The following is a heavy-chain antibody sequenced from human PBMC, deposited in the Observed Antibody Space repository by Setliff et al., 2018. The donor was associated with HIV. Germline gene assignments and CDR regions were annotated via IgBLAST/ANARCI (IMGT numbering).Heavy chain of an antibody. CDR3: AKAYSPSWYEQFDY. V-gene: IGHV3-23*01. J-gene: IGHJ4*02. CDR2: ISRSGGSA. D-gene: IGHD6-13*01. CDR1: GFTFNNFA. Sequence: PGGSLRLSCAASGFTFNNFAMSWVRQAPGKGLEWVSGISRSGGSAYYVDSVKGRFTISRDNSKNTLYLQVNSLRGEDTAVYYCAKAYSPSWYEQFDYWGQGTLVTVSS.